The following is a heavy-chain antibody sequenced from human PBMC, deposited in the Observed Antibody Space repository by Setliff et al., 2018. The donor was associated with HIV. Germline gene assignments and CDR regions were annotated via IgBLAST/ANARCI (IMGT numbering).Heavy chain of an antibody. Sequence: PSETLSLTCAVSGGSFSAYYWSWIRQSPHKGLEWIGEIDHTGSAYYNPSLISRVTISVDTSKNRFSLKLSSVTAADTALYYCARGPRVFAAVVETPFAFWGQGTRVTVPS. CDR1: GGSFSAYY. V-gene: IGHV4-34*01. J-gene: IGHJ4*02. D-gene: IGHD6-19*01. CDR3: ARGPRVFAAVVETPFAF. CDR2: IDHTGSA.